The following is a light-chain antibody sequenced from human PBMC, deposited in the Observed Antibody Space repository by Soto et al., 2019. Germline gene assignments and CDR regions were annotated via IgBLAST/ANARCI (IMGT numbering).Light chain of an antibody. V-gene: IGKV1-33*01. J-gene: IGKJ3*01. CDR2: DAS. CDR3: QKCDYLPI. CDR1: HDITSY. Sequence: DIQMTQSPSSLSASVGDRVTITCQASHDITSYLNWYQHKPGKAPKLLIYDASILEAGVPARFSVSGSGTDFTFTISRLQPEDVATYYCQKCDYLPIFGPGTTVDFK.